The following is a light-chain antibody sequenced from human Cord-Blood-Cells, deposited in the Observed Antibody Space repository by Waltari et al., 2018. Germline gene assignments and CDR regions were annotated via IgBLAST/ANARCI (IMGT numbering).Light chain of an antibody. J-gene: IGLJ2*01. V-gene: IGLV2-23*03. Sequence: QSALTQPASVPGSLGQSITISCTGTSSDVGRYNLVSWYQHHPGKAPKLMIYEGSKRPEGVSNRFSGSKSGNTACLTISGLQAEDEADYYCCSYAGSSTFKVFGGGTKLTVL. CDR2: EGS. CDR3: CSYAGSSTFKV. CDR1: SSDVGRYNL.